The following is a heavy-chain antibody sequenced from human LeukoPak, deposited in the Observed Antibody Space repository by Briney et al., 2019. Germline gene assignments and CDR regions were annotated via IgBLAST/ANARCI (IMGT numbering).Heavy chain of an antibody. CDR1: GYTFTSYG. D-gene: IGHD3-3*01. V-gene: IGHV1-18*01. CDR2: ISAYNGNT. Sequence: ASVKVSCKASGYTFTSYGISWVRQAPGQGLEWMGWISAYNGNTNYAQKLQGRVTMTTDTSTSTAYMELWSLRSDDAAVYYCARAHYDFWSGSHSRFDPWGQGTLVTVSS. CDR3: ARAHYDFWSGSHSRFDP. J-gene: IGHJ5*02.